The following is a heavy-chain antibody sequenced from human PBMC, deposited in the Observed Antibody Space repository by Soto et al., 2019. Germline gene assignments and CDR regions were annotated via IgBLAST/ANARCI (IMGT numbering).Heavy chain of an antibody. CDR3: ARDSSTVETAMVSQYFYGMDV. V-gene: IGHV1-69*12. Sequence: QVQLVQAGVEVKKPGSSVKVSYKSSGDTFISYAISWVRQAPGQGLEWMGGVVPMFGIPNYEQKFQGRVTIIADESTSTAYLELSSLTAEDTAVYYCARDSSTVETAMVSQYFYGMDVCGPGTKVTVSS. J-gene: IGHJ6*02. CDR1: GDTFISYA. CDR2: VVPMFGIP. D-gene: IGHD5-18*01.